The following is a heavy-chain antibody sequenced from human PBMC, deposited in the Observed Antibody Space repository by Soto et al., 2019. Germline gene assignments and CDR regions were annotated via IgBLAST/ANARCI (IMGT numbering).Heavy chain of an antibody. CDR1: GFTFSSYS. CDR3: ARERVDPYYDFWSGYYILDY. Sequence: PGGSLGLSCAASGFTFSSYSMNWVRQAPGKGLEWVSSISSSSSYIYYADSVKGRFTISRDNAKNSLYLQMNSLRAEDTAVYYCARERVDPYYDFWSGYYILDYWGQGTLVTVSS. J-gene: IGHJ4*02. V-gene: IGHV3-21*01. CDR2: ISSSSSYI. D-gene: IGHD3-3*01.